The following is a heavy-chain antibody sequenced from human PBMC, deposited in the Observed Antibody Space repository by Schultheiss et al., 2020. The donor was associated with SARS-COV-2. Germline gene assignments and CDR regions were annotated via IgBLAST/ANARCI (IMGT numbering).Heavy chain of an antibody. CDR3: ARHTQYSSGWVTHDAFDI. CDR1: GGSFSGYY. J-gene: IGHJ3*02. CDR2: IYYSGST. D-gene: IGHD6-19*01. V-gene: IGHV4-59*08. Sequence: GSLRLSCAVYGGSFSGYYWSWIRQPPGKGLEWIGYIYYSGSTNYNPSLKSRVTMSVDTSKNQFSLKLSSVTAADTAVYYCARHTQYSSGWVTHDAFDIWGQGTMVTVSS.